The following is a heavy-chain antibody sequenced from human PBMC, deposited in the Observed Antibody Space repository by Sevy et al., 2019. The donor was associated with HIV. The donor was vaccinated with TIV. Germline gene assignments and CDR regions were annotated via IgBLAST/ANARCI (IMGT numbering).Heavy chain of an antibody. CDR3: AREGQLWSFDP. J-gene: IGHJ5*02. CDR1: GFTFSSYA. CDR2: ISYDGSNK. Sequence: GGSLRLSCAASGFTFSSYAMHWVRQAPGKGLERVAVISYDGSNKYYANSVKGRFTISRDNSKNRLYLQMNSLGAEDTAVYYCAREGQLWSFDPWGQGTLVTVSS. V-gene: IGHV3-30-3*01. D-gene: IGHD5-18*01.